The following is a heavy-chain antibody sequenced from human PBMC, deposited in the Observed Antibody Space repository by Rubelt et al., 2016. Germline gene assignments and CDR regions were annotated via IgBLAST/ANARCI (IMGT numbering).Heavy chain of an antibody. D-gene: IGHD3-10*01. J-gene: IGHJ3*01. V-gene: IGHV4-31*03. CDR2: IPYSGDT. CDR1: DDSISSYKYV. CDR3: AREWGASGSWDGFDV. Sequence: QVQLQESGPGLVKPSQTLSLTFTVSDDSISSYKYVWTWIRHRPGRGLEWIGYIPYSGDTYYNPSLQSRVTLSIDTSKKQFSLRLTSVTAADSAVYYCAREWGASGSWDGFDVWGPGAMVTVS.